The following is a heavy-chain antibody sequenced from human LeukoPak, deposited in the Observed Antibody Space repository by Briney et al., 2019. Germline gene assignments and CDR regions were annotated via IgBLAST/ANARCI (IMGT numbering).Heavy chain of an antibody. CDR3: ARDRPRDAFDI. CDR1: GGSISSYY. J-gene: IGHJ3*02. Sequence: SETLSLTCTVSGGSISSYYWSWIRQPPGKGLEWIGYIYYSGSTNYNPSLKSRVTISVDTSKNRFSLKLSSVTAADTAVYYCARDRPRDAFDIWGQGTMVTVSS. CDR2: IYYSGST. V-gene: IGHV4-59*12.